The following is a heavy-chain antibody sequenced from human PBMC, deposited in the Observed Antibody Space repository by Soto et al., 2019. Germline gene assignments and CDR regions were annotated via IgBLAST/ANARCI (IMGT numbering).Heavy chain of an antibody. V-gene: IGHV3-23*01. D-gene: IGHD2-21*01. CDR3: SKVVCGGRAWDYFDY. CDR2: ISGSGGST. Sequence: GGSLRLSCAASGFTFSSYAMSWVRQAPGKGLEWVSAISGSGGSTYYADSVKGRFTISRDNPKNTLYLQMNTLRAEGTAVHYCSKVVCGGRAWDYFDYWGQGTLVTVSS. J-gene: IGHJ4*02. CDR1: GFTFSSYA.